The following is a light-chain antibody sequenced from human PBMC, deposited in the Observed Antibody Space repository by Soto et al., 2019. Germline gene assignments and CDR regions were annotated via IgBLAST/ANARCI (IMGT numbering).Light chain of an antibody. CDR3: QSFDTRLNSVV. J-gene: IGLJ2*01. CDR1: SSNIGAGYD. V-gene: IGLV1-40*01. Sequence: QSVVTQPPSVSVAPGQRVTISCTGSSSNIGAGYDVHWYQQFPGTAPKLLIYGNNNRPSGVTDRFSGSKSGTSASLAITGLQAEDEADYYCQSFDTRLNSVVFGGGTKLTVL. CDR2: GNN.